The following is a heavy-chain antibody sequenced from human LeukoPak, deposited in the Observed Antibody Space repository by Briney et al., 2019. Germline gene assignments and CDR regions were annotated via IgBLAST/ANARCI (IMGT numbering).Heavy chain of an antibody. J-gene: IGHJ4*02. CDR2: ISAYNGNT. CDR1: GYTFTSYG. D-gene: IGHD3-3*01. V-gene: IGHV1-18*01. CDR3: ARDRIYDFWSGYYMGLDY. Sequence: ALVKVSCKASGYTFTSYGISWVRQAPGQGLEWMGWISAYNGNTNYAQKLQGRVTMTTDTSTSTAYMELRSMRSDDTAVYYCARDRIYDFWSGYYMGLDYWGQGTLVTVSS.